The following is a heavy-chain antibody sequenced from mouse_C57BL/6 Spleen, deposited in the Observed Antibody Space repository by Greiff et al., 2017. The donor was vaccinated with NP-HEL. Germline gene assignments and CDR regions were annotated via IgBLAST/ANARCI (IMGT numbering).Heavy chain of an antibody. CDR3: ARNYYGSSSLGY. CDR2: IYPGDGDT. CDR1: GYAFSSSW. J-gene: IGHJ3*01. D-gene: IGHD1-1*01. V-gene: IGHV1-82*01. Sequence: VQLQQSGPELVKPGASVKISCKASGYAFSSSWMNWVKQRPGKGLEWIGRIYPGDGDTNYNGKFKGKATLTADKSSSTAYMQLSSLTSEDSAVYFCARNYYGSSSLGYWGQGTLVTVSA.